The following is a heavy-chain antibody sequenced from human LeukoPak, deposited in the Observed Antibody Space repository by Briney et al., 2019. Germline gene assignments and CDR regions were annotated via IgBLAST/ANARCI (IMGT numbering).Heavy chain of an antibody. D-gene: IGHD2-8*02. J-gene: IGHJ3*02. Sequence: PGGSLRLSCEDSGFTFSSYWMNWVRQAPGKGLEWVASIKQDGSEKSYVDSVKGRFTISRDNTKKSLYLQMNSLRAEDTAVYYCARTYWESGFADIWGQGTMVTVSS. CDR1: GFTFSSYW. V-gene: IGHV3-7*01. CDR3: ARTYWESGFADI. CDR2: IKQDGSEK.